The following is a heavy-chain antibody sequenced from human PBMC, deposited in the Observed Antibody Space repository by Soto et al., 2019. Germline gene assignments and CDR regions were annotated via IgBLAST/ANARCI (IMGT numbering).Heavy chain of an antibody. V-gene: IGHV1-8*01. CDR1: GYTFTSYD. D-gene: IGHD1-1*01. J-gene: IGHJ5*02. CDR3: ARSHDEGFLWWCDH. CDR2: MNPNSGNT. Sequence: QVQLVQSGAEVKKPGASVKVSCKASGYTFTSYDINWVRQATGQGHVWMGWMNPNSGNTGYAQKFQGRVTMTRHTSRSTAYMERGSLRSADTAVYYCARSHDEGFLWWCDHWGQGTLVTVSS.